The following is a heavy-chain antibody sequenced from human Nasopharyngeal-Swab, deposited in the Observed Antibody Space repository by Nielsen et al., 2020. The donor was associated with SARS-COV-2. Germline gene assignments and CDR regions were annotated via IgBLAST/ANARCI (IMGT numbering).Heavy chain of an antibody. V-gene: IGHV3-7*01. Sequence: GESLKISCAASGFTFSTYWMSWVRQAPGKGLQWVANIKQDGSAKYYVDSVKGRFTISRDNAKNSLYLQMNSLRDEDTAVYYCARVPVVVVNDYWGQGTLVTVSS. CDR3: ARVPVVVVNDY. J-gene: IGHJ4*02. D-gene: IGHD3-22*01. CDR1: GFTFSTYW. CDR2: IKQDGSAK.